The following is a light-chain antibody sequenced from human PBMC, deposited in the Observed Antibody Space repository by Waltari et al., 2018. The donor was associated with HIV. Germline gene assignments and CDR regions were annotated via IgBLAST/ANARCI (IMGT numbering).Light chain of an antibody. Sequence: QSALPPPASVSGSPGQSIPLSCTGSITAVGNSYLVSYYQQSPSKAPKLIIYEVKKWPSGISDRFSGSKSGTTASLTISGLQADDEADYYCCSYAGTHTYVFGTGTRVTVL. CDR3: CSYAGTHTYV. J-gene: IGLJ1*01. CDR1: ITAVGNSYL. CDR2: EVK. V-gene: IGLV2-23*02.